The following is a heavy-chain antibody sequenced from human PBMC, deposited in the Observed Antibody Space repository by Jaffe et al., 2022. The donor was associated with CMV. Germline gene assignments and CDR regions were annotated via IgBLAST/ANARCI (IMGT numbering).Heavy chain of an antibody. CDR1: GGSFSGYY. D-gene: IGHD6-6*01. J-gene: IGHJ6*03. CDR2: INHSGST. CDR3: ARGRYSSSSFDYYYMDV. V-gene: IGHV4-34*01. Sequence: QVQLQQWGAGLLKPSETLSLTCAVYGGSFSGYYWSWIRQPPGKGLEWIGEINHSGSTNYNPSLKSRVTISVDTSKNQFSLKLSSVTAADTAVYYCARGRYSSSSFDYYYMDVWGKGTTVTVSS.